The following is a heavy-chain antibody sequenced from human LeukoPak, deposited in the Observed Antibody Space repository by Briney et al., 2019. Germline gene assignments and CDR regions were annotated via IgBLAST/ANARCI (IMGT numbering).Heavy chain of an antibody. CDR1: GYTFTSYD. CDR2: MNPNSGNT. CDR3: ASASGPDTGFGY. D-gene: IGHD2-15*01. Sequence: ASVKVSCKASGYTFTSYDINWVRQATGQGLEWMGWMNPNSGNTGYAQKFQGRVTITRNTSISTAYMELSSLRSEDTAVYYCASASGPDTGFGYWGQGTLVTVSS. V-gene: IGHV1-8*03. J-gene: IGHJ4*02.